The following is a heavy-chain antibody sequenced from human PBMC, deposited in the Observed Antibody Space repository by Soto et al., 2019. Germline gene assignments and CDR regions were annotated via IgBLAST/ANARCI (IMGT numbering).Heavy chain of an antibody. D-gene: IGHD1-7*01. CDR1: GYTLTELS. Sequence: ASVKVSCKVSGYTLTELSMHWVRQAPGKGLEWMGGFDPDDGETIYAQKFQGRVTMTEDTSTDTAYMELSSLRSEDTAVYYCATDPITGTRFFDYWGQGTLVTVSS. CDR2: FDPDDGET. V-gene: IGHV1-24*01. CDR3: ATDPITGTRFFDY. J-gene: IGHJ4*02.